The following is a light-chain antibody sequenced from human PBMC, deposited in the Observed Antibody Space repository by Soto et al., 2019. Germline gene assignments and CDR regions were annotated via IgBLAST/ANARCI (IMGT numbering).Light chain of an antibody. J-gene: IGKJ5*01. V-gene: IGKV3-11*01. CDR2: DTF. CDR3: QQRARWPLR. Sequence: EVVLTQSPATLSLSPGERVTLSCRASQSVSTFVAWYQHKPGQAPRPVIYDTFKRATGVPDRFSGGGSGTDFTLTISSLEPEDFSVYYCQQRARWPLRFGQGTRLELK. CDR1: QSVSTF.